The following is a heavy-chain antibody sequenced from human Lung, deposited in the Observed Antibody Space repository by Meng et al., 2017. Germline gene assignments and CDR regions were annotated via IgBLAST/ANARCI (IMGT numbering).Heavy chain of an antibody. CDR3: AKALGWGSSPDY. J-gene: IGHJ4*02. CDR1: GYTFTAYY. D-gene: IGHD2-21*01. Sequence: QVQLVQSGADVKKPGAAVKVSCKAVGYTFTAYYIHWVRQAPGQGLEWMGRINPNSGGTNFAQKFQGRVIMTRDTSISTAYMELSSLGFDDTAVYYCAKALGWGSSPDYWGQGILVTVSS. CDR2: INPNSGGT. V-gene: IGHV1-2*06.